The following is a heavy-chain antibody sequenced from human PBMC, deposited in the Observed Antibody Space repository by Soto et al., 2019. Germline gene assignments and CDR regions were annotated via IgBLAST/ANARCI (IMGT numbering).Heavy chain of an antibody. CDR3: ASFSIFGVSSFYYYDMDV. CDR1: GFTFSSYW. V-gene: IGHV3-74*01. D-gene: IGHD3-3*01. J-gene: IGHJ6*03. Sequence: EVQLVESGGGLVQRGGSLRLSCAASGFTFSSYWMHWVRQAPGKGPVWVSHINSDGSSTNYADSVKGRFTISRDNAKNTLYLQMNSLRAEDTAVYYCASFSIFGVSSFYYYDMDVWGKGTTVTVSS. CDR2: INSDGSST.